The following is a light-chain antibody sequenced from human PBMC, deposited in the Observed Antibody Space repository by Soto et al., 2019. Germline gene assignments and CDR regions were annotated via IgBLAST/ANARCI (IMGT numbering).Light chain of an antibody. CDR1: QSISSY. CDR3: QQYYSTPQT. Sequence: DIQMTQSPSSLSASVGDRVTITCLASQSISSYLNWYQQKPGKAPKLLIYAASILQSGVPSRFSGSGSGTDFTLTISSLQAEDVAVYYCQQYYSTPQTFGQGTKVDI. CDR2: AAS. V-gene: IGKV1-39*01. J-gene: IGKJ1*01.